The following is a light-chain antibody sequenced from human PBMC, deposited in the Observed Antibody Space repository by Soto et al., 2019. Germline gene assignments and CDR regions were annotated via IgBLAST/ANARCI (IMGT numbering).Light chain of an antibody. J-gene: IGLJ1*01. Sequence: QAGLTQPPSASGTPGQRVTISCSGSASNIVSNYVHWYQQFPGTAPQLLIHSDDQRPSGVPDRFSGSKSGTSASLAIHGLRPEAAADRFCAAWDDSLRGRYLFRTGAKVTVL. CDR2: SDD. V-gene: IGLV1-47*02. CDR1: ASNIVSNY. CDR3: AAWDDSLRGRYL.